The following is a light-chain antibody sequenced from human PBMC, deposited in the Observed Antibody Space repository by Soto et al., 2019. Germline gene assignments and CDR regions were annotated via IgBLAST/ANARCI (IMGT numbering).Light chain of an antibody. Sequence: QSVLTQPPSVSGAPGQRVTISCTGSSSNIGTYDVHWYQQLPGTAPKILIYANTHRPSGVPDRFSASKSGTSASLAITGLQAEDEAYYHCQSYDDSLTGVAVFGGGTKLTVL. CDR2: ANT. J-gene: IGLJ3*02. CDR1: SSNIGTYD. CDR3: QSYDDSLTGVAV. V-gene: IGLV1-40*01.